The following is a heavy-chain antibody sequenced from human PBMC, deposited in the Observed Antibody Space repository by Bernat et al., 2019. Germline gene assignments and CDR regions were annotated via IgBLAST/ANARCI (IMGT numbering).Heavy chain of an antibody. CDR3: ARDSSKLGPFDY. CDR1: GFTFSSYG. CDR2: IWYDGSNK. V-gene: IGHV3-33*01. D-gene: IGHD6-13*01. J-gene: IGHJ4*02. Sequence: QVQLVESGGGVVQPGRSLRLSCAASGFTFSSYGMHWVRQALGKGLEWVAVIWYDGSNKYYADSVKGRFTISRDNSKNTLYLQMNSLRAEDTAVYYCARDSSKLGPFDYWGQGTLVTVSS.